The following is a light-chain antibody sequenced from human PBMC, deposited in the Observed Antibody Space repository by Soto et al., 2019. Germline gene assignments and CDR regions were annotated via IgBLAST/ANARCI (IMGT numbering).Light chain of an antibody. CDR3: QQYNNWPSLT. V-gene: IGKV3-15*01. Sequence: EIVMTQSSATLSVSPEERATLSCRASQSVSSNLAWYQQKPSQAPRLLIYGASTRATGIPARFSGSGSGTEFTLTISSLQSEDFAVYYCQQYNNWPSLTFGGGNKVDIK. J-gene: IGKJ4*01. CDR1: QSVSSN. CDR2: GAS.